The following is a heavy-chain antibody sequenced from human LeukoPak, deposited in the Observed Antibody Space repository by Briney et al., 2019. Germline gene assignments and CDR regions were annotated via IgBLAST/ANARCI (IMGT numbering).Heavy chain of an antibody. D-gene: IGHD3-9*01. V-gene: IGHV4-4*07. CDR3: ARTHYDILTGYSYLFDY. J-gene: IGHJ4*02. CDR1: GGSISSYY. Sequence: SETLSLTCTVSGGSISSYYWSWIRQPAGKGLEWIGRIYTSGSTNYKPSLKSRVTISVDTSKNQFSLRLSSVTAADTAVYYCARTHYDILTGYSYLFDYWGQGTRVTVSS. CDR2: IYTSGST.